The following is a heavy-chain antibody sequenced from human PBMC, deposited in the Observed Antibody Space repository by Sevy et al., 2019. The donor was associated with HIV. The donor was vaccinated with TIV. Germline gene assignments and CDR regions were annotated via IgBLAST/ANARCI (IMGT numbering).Heavy chain of an antibody. CDR2: INPNSGGT. CDR1: GYTFTGYY. D-gene: IGHD6-6*01. J-gene: IGHJ6*02. V-gene: IGHV1-2*02. CDR3: ARGFLLLAVSIAVYYYYYGMDV. Sequence: ASVKVSCKASGYTFTGYYMHWVRQAPGQGLEWMGWINPNSGGTNYAQKFQGRVTMTRDTSISTAYMELSRLRSDDTAVYYCARGFLLLAVSIAVYYYYYGMDVWVQGTTVTVS.